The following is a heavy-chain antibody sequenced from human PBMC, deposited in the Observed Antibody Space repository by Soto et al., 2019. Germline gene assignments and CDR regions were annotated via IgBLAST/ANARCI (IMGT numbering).Heavy chain of an antibody. J-gene: IGHJ4*02. V-gene: IGHV3-23*01. CDR2: ISGSGGST. CDR1: GFTFSSYA. CDR3: AKEGEAYCGGDCYLEY. D-gene: IGHD2-21*02. Sequence: PGGSLRLSCAASGFTFSSYAMSWVRQAPGKGLEWVSAISGSGGSTYYADSVKGRFTISRDNSKNTLYLQMNSLRAEDTAVFYCAKEGEAYCGGDCYLEYWGQGTLVTVSS.